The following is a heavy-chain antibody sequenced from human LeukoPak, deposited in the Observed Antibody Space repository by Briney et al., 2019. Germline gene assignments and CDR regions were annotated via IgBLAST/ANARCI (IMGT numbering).Heavy chain of an antibody. J-gene: IGHJ4*02. CDR3: AKGGYDYVEVAYFDF. V-gene: IGHV3-23*01. D-gene: IGHD5-12*01. Sequence: HPGGSLRLSCTASGFSFNNYAMAWVRQAPGKGLEWVSIIIASSGATFYADSVKGRFTISRDNSKNTLYLQMNSLSVADTAVYYCAKGGYDYVEVAYFDFWGQGALVTVSS. CDR1: GFSFNNYA. CDR2: IIASSGAT.